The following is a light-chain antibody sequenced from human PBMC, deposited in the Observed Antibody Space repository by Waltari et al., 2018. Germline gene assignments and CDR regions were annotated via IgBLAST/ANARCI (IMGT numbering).Light chain of an antibody. CDR3: QQYYSTPPEWT. J-gene: IGKJ1*01. CDR1: QGISNS. V-gene: IGKV1-NL1*01. CDR2: AAS. Sequence: DIQMTQSPSSLSASVGDRVTITCRASQGISNSLAWYQQKPGKAPKLLLYAASRLESGVPSRFSGSGSGTDYTLTISSLQPEDFATYYCQQYYSTPPEWTCGQGTKVEIK.